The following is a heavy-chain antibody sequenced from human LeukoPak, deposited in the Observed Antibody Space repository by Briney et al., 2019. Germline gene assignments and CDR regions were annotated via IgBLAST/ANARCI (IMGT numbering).Heavy chain of an antibody. CDR2: IRYDGSNK. D-gene: IGHD2-15*01. CDR3: AKDWDDCSGGSCYDMGYYFDY. Sequence: GGSLRLSCAASGFTFNSYGMHWVRQAPGKGLEWVAFIRYDGSNKYYADSVKGRFTISRDNSKNTLYLQMNSLRAEDTAVYYCAKDWDDCSGGSCYDMGYYFDYWGQGTLVTVSS. V-gene: IGHV3-30*02. CDR1: GFTFNSYG. J-gene: IGHJ4*02.